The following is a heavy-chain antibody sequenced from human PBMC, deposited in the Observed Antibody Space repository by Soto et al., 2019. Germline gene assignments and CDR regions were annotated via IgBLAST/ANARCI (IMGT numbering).Heavy chain of an antibody. V-gene: IGHV4-31*03. D-gene: IGHD4-17*01. CDR2: IYYSGST. CDR3: ASTYGDLSTYNWLDP. CDR1: CGSIRSGGYY. J-gene: IGHJ5*02. Sequence: SEAPSLTRTFSCGSIRSGGYYWSWIRQHPGKGLEWIGYIYYSGSTYYNPSLKSRVTISVDTSKNQFSLKLSSVTAADTAVYYCASTYGDLSTYNWLDPWGQGTLVTVSS.